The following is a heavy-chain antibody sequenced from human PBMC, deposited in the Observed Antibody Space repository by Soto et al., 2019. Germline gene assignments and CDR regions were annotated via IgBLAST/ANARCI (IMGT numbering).Heavy chain of an antibody. CDR3: AREGGDIVVVVAAKGGYAFDI. CDR1: GGTFSSYA. Sequence: QVQLVQSGAEVKKPGSSVKVSCKASGGTFSSYAISWVRQAPGQGLEWMGGIIPIFGTANYAQKFKGRVTITVDETTRTADRELRSLSSEETAVYYCAREGGDIVVVVAAKGGYAFDIWGQGTMVTVSS. J-gene: IGHJ3*02. V-gene: IGHV1-69*12. CDR2: IIPIFGTA. D-gene: IGHD2-15*01.